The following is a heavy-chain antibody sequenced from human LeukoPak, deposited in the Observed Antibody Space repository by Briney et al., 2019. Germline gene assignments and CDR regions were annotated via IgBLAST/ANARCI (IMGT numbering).Heavy chain of an antibody. Sequence: PGESLKISCKSSGYSFTSYWIAWVRQMPGKGLEWMGIIYPGDSDTRYSPSFQGHVSISPDKSISTAYLQWSSLKASDTAIYYCGRRRVAVASPSHNWFDPWRRGTLVSVSS. CDR2: IYPGDSDT. CDR1: GYSFTSYW. V-gene: IGHV5-51*01. CDR3: GRRRVAVASPSHNWFDP. D-gene: IGHD6-19*01. J-gene: IGHJ5*02.